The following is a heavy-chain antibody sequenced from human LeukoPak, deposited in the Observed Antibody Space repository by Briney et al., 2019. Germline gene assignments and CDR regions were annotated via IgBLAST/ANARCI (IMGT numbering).Heavy chain of an antibody. CDR2: IYYSGST. D-gene: IGHD3-22*01. CDR1: GGSISSYY. Sequence: PSETLSLTCTVSGGSISSYYWSWIRQPPGKGLEWIGYIYYSGSTNYNPSLKSRVTISVDTSKNQFSLRLSSVTAADTAVYYCARGGPRYYYDSSGYYYADYYFDYWGQGTLVTVSS. CDR3: ARGGPRYYYDSSGYYYADYYFDY. J-gene: IGHJ4*02. V-gene: IGHV4-59*12.